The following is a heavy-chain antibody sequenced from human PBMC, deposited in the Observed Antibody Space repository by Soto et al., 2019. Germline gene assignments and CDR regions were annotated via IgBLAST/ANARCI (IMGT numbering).Heavy chain of an antibody. D-gene: IGHD2-8*01. CDR3: AKNGQPPYYYYGLDV. CDR1: GYTFTRYG. Sequence: QGQLVQSEAEVKKPGASVKVSCKASGYTFTRYGISWVRQAPGQGLEWMGWISGYNGDTTYAQKFQGRVNXTXXXSXXTAYMELRSLTSDDTAVYYCAKNGQPPYYYYGLDVWGQGTKVTVSS. J-gene: IGHJ6*02. CDR2: ISGYNGDT. V-gene: IGHV1-18*01.